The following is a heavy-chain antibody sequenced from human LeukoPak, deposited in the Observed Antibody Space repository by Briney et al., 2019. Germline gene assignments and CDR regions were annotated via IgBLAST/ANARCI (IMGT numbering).Heavy chain of an antibody. CDR2: ISYDGSNK. Sequence: GSQRLSCAASGFTFSSYAMHWVRQAPGKGLEWVAVISYDGSNKYYADSVKGRFTISRDNSKNTLYLQMNSLRAEDTAVYYCARGTYYDFWSGLGYWGQGTLVTVSS. CDR3: ARGTYYDFWSGLGY. J-gene: IGHJ4*02. V-gene: IGHV3-30*04. D-gene: IGHD3-3*01. CDR1: GFTFSSYA.